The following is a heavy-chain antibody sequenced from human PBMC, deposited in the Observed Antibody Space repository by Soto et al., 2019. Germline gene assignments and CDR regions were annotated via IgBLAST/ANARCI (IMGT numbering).Heavy chain of an antibody. V-gene: IGHV3-74*01. CDR2: INSDGSST. CDR1: GFTFSSYL. CDR3: ARGGQYHPGWYYYGMDV. D-gene: IGHD2-2*01. J-gene: IGHJ6*02. Sequence: PGGSLRLSCAASGFTFSSYLRHWVRQAPGKGLVWVSRINSDGSSTSYADSVKGRFTISRDNAKNTLYLQMNSLRAEDTAVYYCARGGQYHPGWYYYGMDVWGQGTTVTVSS.